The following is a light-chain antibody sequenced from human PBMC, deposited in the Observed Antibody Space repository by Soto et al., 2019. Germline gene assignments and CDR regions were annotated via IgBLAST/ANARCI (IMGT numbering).Light chain of an antibody. CDR1: QSLVYSDGNTY. V-gene: IGKV2-30*01. Sequence: DVVMTQSPLSLHVILGQSASISCRSSQSLVYSDGNTYLSWFQQRPGQSPRRHIYKAANRDSGVHGRFSGSGSGTDFKLTIRRVEADDVGLYYCMQVTHWPWTFGQGTRVQIK. CDR3: MQVTHWPWT. J-gene: IGKJ1*01. CDR2: KAA.